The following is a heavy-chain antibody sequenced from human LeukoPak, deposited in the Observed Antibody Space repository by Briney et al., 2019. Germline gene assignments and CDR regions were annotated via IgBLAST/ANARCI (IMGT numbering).Heavy chain of an antibody. CDR3: AREDRYCFSTSCYYYYMDV. V-gene: IGHV3-64*01. D-gene: IGHD2-2*01. J-gene: IGHJ6*03. Sequence: GGSLRLSCAASGFTFSSYAMHWVRQAPGKGLEYVSAITGNGGSTYYANSVKGRFTISRDNSKNTLYLQMGSLRADDMAVYYCAREDRYCFSTSCYYYYMDVWGKGTTVTVSS. CDR1: GFTFSSYA. CDR2: ITGNGGST.